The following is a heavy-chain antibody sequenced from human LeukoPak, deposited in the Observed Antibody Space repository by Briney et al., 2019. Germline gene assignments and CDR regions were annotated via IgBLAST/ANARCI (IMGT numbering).Heavy chain of an antibody. Sequence: GGSLRLSCAASGFTVSSHAMSWVRQPSGKGPEWLSAIRGSGGNTFYADSVKGRFSISRDTSKNTVSLQMNSLRVEDTAIYYCVKGIRGNYY. CDR2: IRGSGGNT. J-gene: IGHJ6*03. D-gene: IGHD3-3*02. CDR3: VKGIRGNYY. CDR1: GFTVSSHA. V-gene: IGHV3-23*01.